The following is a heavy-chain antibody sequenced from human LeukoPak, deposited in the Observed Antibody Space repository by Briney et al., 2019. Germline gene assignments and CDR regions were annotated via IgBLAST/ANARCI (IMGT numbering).Heavy chain of an antibody. V-gene: IGHV1-69*13. CDR3: ARVGNYYDSSGSHFPFDY. CDR1: GGTFSSYA. J-gene: IGHJ4*02. Sequence: GASVKVSCKASGGTFSSYAISWVRQAPGQGLEWMGGIIPIFGTANYAQKFQGRVTITADESTSTAYMELSSLRSEDTAVYYCARVGNYYDSSGSHFPFDYWGQGTLVIVSS. CDR2: IIPIFGTA. D-gene: IGHD3-22*01.